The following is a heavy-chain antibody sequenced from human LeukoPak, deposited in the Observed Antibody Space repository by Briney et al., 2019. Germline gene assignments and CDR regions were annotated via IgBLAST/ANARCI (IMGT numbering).Heavy chain of an antibody. CDR1: GYTFTDYP. Sequence: ASVKVSCKASGYTFTDYPMNWVRQAPGQGGEWMGWINTDTGNPTYAQGFTGHYVFSLDTSLSTPYFQIISLKADDTAVYYCARAGLPGSKVAFDVWGQGTMVTVSS. D-gene: IGHD3-10*01. V-gene: IGHV7-4-1*02. CDR2: INTDTGNP. J-gene: IGHJ3*01. CDR3: ARAGLPGSKVAFDV.